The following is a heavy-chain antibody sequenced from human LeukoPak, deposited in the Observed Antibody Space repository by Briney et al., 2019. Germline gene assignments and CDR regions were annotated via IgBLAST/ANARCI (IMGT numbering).Heavy chain of an antibody. Sequence: GGSLRLSCAASGFTFSSYWMNWARQAPGKGLEWVASINHNGNVNYYVDSVKGRFTISRDNAKNSLYLQMNNLRVEDTAMYYCARSSGTYDWFDPWGQGTLVTVSS. CDR1: GFTFSSYW. CDR2: INHNGNVN. V-gene: IGHV3-7*01. CDR3: ARSSGTYDWFDP. J-gene: IGHJ5*02. D-gene: IGHD1-26*01.